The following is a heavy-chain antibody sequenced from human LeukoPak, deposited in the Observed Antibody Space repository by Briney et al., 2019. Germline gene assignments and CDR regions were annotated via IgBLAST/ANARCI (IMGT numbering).Heavy chain of an antibody. CDR2: IWYDGSNK. J-gene: IGHJ6*02. CDR1: GFTFSSYG. Sequence: GGSLRLSCAASGFTFSSYGMHWVRQAPGKGLEWVAVIWYDGSNKYYADSVKGRFTISRDNSRNTLYLQMNSLRAEDTAVYYCARAFYYYDSSVSYYYYYYGMAVGGQGPTVTVSS. CDR3: ARAFYYYDSSVSYYYYYYGMAV. D-gene: IGHD3-22*01. V-gene: IGHV3-33*01.